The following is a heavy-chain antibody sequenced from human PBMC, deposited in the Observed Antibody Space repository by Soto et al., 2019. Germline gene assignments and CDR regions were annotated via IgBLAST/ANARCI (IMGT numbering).Heavy chain of an antibody. V-gene: IGHV2-5*02. D-gene: IGHD2-15*01. Sequence: QITLKESGPTLVKPTQTLTLTCTFSGFSLRISGVGVGWIRQPPGKALEWLALIYWDDDKRYSPSLKSRLTIPKDTSKNQVVLKMTNMDPVDTATYYCAHSATVSDAFDIWGQGTMVTVSS. J-gene: IGHJ3*02. CDR2: IYWDDDK. CDR1: GFSLRISGVG. CDR3: AHSATVSDAFDI.